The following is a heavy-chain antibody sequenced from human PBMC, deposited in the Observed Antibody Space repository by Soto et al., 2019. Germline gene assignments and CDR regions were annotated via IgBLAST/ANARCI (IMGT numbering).Heavy chain of an antibody. CDR3: VKVPDYDFWSGYGMYYYYGMDV. Sequence: PGGSLRLSCSASGFTFSSYAMHWVRQAPGKGLEYVSAISSNGGSTYYADSVKGRFTIFRDNSKNTLYLQMSSLRAEDTAVYYCVKVPDYDFWSGYGMYYYYGMDVWGQGTTVTVSS. CDR1: GFTFSSYA. V-gene: IGHV3-64D*08. CDR2: ISSNGGST. D-gene: IGHD3-3*01. J-gene: IGHJ6*02.